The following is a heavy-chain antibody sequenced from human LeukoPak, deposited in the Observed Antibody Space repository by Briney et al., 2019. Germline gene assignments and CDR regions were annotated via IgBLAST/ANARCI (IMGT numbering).Heavy chain of an antibody. CDR1: GGTFSSYA. CDR3: AREGPLDYYYYHMDV. J-gene: IGHJ6*03. D-gene: IGHD1-1*01. CDR2: IIPIFGTA. Sequence: ASVKVSCKASGGTFSSYAISWVRQAPGQGLEWMGGIIPIFGTANYAQKFQGRVTITTDESTSTAYMELSSLRSEDTAVYYCAREGPLDYYYYHMDVWGKGTTVTVSS. V-gene: IGHV1-69*05.